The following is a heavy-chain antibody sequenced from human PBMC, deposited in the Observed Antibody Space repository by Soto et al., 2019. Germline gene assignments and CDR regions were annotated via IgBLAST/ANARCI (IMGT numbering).Heavy chain of an antibody. CDR1: GFTFSSYG. D-gene: IGHD3-10*01. Sequence: GGSLRLSCSASGFTFSSYGMNWVRQAPGKGLEWVSYISSSSSSRYYADSVKGRFTISRDNAKNSLYLQMNSLRDEDTAVYYCARPGSGSYSGMDVWGQGTTVTVSS. J-gene: IGHJ6*02. CDR2: ISSSSSSR. V-gene: IGHV3-48*02. CDR3: ARPGSGSYSGMDV.